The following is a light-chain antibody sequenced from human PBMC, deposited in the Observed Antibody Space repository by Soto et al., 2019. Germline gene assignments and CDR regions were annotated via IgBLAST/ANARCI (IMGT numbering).Light chain of an antibody. CDR1: QSVIRY. CDR2: DAS. Sequence: EIVLTQSPATLSLSPGERATLSCRASQSVIRYLAWYQQRPGQAPRLLIYDASYRATGIPARFSGSGSGTDFTLTITRLEPEDSAVYFCQQYTGPPTTFGQGTRLEIK. CDR3: QQYTGPPTT. V-gene: IGKV3-11*01. J-gene: IGKJ5*01.